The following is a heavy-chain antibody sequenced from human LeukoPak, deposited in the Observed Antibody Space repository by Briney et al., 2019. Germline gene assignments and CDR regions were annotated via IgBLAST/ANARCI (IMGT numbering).Heavy chain of an antibody. Sequence: GGSLRLSCAASGFTFSSYSMNWVRQAPGKGPEWVSYITTGSGTIYYADSVKGRSTISRDNAKNSLYLQMNSLRDEDTAVYYCARASWLDYWGQGTLVTVSS. CDR3: ARASWLDY. V-gene: IGHV3-48*02. D-gene: IGHD2-2*01. CDR1: GFTFSSYS. J-gene: IGHJ4*02. CDR2: ITTGSGTI.